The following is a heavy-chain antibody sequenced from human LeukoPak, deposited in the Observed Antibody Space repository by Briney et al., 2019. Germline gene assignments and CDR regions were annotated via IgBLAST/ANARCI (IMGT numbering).Heavy chain of an antibody. CDR3: ARGSKGYCSGGSCYHGTMRAYNWFDP. CDR2: INPNSGGT. Sequence: ASVKVSCKASGYTFTGYYMHWVRQAPGQGVEWMGWINPNSGGTNYAQKFQGRVTMTRDTSISTAYMELSRLRSEDTAVYYCARGSKGYCSGGSCYHGTMRAYNWFDPWGQGTLVTVSS. CDR1: GYTFTGYY. D-gene: IGHD2-15*01. V-gene: IGHV1-2*02. J-gene: IGHJ5*02.